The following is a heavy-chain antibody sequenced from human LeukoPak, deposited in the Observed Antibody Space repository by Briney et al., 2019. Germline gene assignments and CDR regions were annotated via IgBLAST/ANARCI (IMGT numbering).Heavy chain of an antibody. CDR1: GGXFSSGSYY. CDR2: IYYSGST. Sequence: XSGGXFSSGSYYWSWVRQPPGTGLEWIGYIYYSGSTDYNPSLKSRVTISVDTSKNQFSLKLSSVTAADTAVYYCARRARGSYFDYWGQGTLVTVSS. V-gene: IGHV4-61*01. J-gene: IGHJ4*02. CDR3: ARRARGSYFDY. D-gene: IGHD1-26*01.